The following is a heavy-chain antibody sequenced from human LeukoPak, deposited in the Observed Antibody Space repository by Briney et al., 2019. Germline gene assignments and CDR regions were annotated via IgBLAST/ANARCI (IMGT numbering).Heavy chain of an antibody. CDR3: VRDGDDFNFDY. Sequence: PGRCLRLSCAASGFTFSSYGMHWVRQAPGKGLEWVAVIWYDGSNKYYADSVKGRFTISRDNAKNTLYLQMSSLRAEDTAVYFCVRDGDDFNFDYWGQGSLVTVSS. CDR1: GFTFSSYG. J-gene: IGHJ4*02. D-gene: IGHD5-24*01. V-gene: IGHV3-33*01. CDR2: IWYDGSNK.